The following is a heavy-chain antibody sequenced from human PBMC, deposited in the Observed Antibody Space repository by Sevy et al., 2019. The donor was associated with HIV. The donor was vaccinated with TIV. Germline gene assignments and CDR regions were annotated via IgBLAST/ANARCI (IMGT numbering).Heavy chain of an antibody. CDR1: GFTFTTYA. CDR2: LSGSGAST. Sequence: GGSLRLSCAASGFTFTTYAMGWVRQAPGKGLKWVSTLSGSGASTYYADSVKGRFTISRDNSKNTLFLQMDSLRAEDTAVYYCEKDFYDSSGYYPMEDFDIWGQGTMVTVSS. J-gene: IGHJ3*02. D-gene: IGHD3-22*01. V-gene: IGHV3-23*01. CDR3: EKDFYDSSGYYPMEDFDI.